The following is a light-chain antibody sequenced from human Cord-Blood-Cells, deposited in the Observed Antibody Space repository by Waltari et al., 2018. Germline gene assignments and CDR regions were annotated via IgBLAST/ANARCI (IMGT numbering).Light chain of an antibody. CDR3: MIWHSSAWV. V-gene: IGLV5-45*02. Sequence: QAVLTQPSSLSASPGASGSPTCTLRRGINVGTYRIYWYQQEPGGPPKYLLRYKSGSDKQQGSGVPRRFSGSKDASAKAGILLISGLQSEDEADYYCMIWHSSAWVFGGGTKLTVL. J-gene: IGLJ3*02. CDR1: RGINVGTYR. CDR2: YKSGSDK.